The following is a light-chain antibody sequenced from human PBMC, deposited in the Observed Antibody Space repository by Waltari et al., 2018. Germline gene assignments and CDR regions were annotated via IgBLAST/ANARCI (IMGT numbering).Light chain of an antibody. CDR3: SSYTTSRTYV. V-gene: IGLV2-14*01. CDR2: DVN. Sequence: QSALTQPASVSGSPGQSIAISCTGSSTAVGGHYHVSWYPQYPGTAPRLWIFDVNNRPSGISNRFSGSQSGNTASLTISGLQAEDEADYYCSSYTTSRTYVFGSGTKVTVL. J-gene: IGLJ1*01. CDR1: STAVGGHYH.